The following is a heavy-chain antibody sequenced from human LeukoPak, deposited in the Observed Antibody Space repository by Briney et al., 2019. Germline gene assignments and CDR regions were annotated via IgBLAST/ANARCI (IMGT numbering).Heavy chain of an antibody. CDR1: GFTFSAYG. V-gene: IGHV3-23*01. Sequence: GGSLRLSCAASGFTFSAYGMSWFRQAPGKGLEWVSAITYSSGNTYYADSVKGRFTISRDNSKNTLYLQMNSLRAEDTAVYFCAKAKEFDYGSGSGHYYPYFFDLWGQGTLVTASS. CDR3: AKAKEFDYGSGSGHYYPYFFDL. CDR2: ITYSSGNT. D-gene: IGHD3-10*01. J-gene: IGHJ4*02.